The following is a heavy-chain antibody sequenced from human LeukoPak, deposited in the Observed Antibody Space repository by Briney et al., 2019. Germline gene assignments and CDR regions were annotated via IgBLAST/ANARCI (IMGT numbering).Heavy chain of an antibody. CDR2: IYYSGST. Sequence: SETLSLTCTVSGGSISSYYWSWARQPPGKGLEWIGYIYYSGSTNYNPSLKSRVTISVDTSKNQFSLKLSSVTAADTAVYYCAAYSSSWGYFDYWGQGTLVTVSS. V-gene: IGHV4-59*08. CDR3: AAYSSSWGYFDY. D-gene: IGHD6-13*01. J-gene: IGHJ4*02. CDR1: GGSISSYY.